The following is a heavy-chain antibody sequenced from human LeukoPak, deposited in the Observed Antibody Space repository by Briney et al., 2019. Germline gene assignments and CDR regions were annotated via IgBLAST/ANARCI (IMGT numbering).Heavy chain of an antibody. J-gene: IGHJ4*02. CDR3: ASAVGPFDN. V-gene: IGHV3-33*01. D-gene: IGHD6-19*01. CDR2: IWYDGSNK. CDR1: GFAFSSHG. Sequence: GRSLRLSCEASGFAFSSHGMHWVRQTPGKGLEWVAVIWYDGSNKYYADSVRGRFTISRDISENILYLRMNSLRVEDTAVYYCASAVGPFDNWGQGTLVTVSS.